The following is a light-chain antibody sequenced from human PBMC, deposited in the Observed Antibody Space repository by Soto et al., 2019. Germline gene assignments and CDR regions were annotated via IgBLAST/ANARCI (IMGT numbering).Light chain of an antibody. V-gene: IGLV7-43*01. Sequence: QTVVTQEPSLTVSPGGTVTLTCASSTGAVTSGFYPSWFQQKPGQAPRSLIYSTGNKHSWTPARFSGSLLGGKAALTLSGAQPEDETEYYCLLYYGGAQVFGGGTKVTVL. CDR1: TGAVTSGFY. CDR3: LLYYGGAQV. CDR2: STG. J-gene: IGLJ2*01.